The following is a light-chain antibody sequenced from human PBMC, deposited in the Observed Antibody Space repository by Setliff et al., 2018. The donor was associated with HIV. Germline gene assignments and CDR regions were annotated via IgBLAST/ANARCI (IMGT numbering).Light chain of an antibody. CDR1: SSDVGGYPY. CDR3: SSYTSSSTLV. Sequence: QSALAQPASVSGSPGQSVTISCTGTSSDVGGYPYVSWYQQYPGKVPKLMIYEVGNRPSGVSNRFSGSKSANMASLTISGLQAEDEADYYCSSYTSSSTLVFGTGTKVTVL. CDR2: EVG. V-gene: IGLV2-14*01. J-gene: IGLJ1*01.